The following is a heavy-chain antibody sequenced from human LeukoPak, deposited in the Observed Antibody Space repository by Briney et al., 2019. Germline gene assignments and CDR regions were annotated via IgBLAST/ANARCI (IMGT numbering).Heavy chain of an antibody. D-gene: IGHD6-13*01. CDR1: GYTFTGYY. Sequence: ASVKVSCKASGYTFTGYYMHWVRQAPGQGLEWMGWINPKSGGTNYAQKFQGRVTMTRDTSITTAYMELSSLRSADTALCYCARDIGQGSSWLYDYWGQGTLVTVSS. CDR2: INPKSGGT. V-gene: IGHV1-2*02. J-gene: IGHJ4*02. CDR3: ARDIGQGSSWLYDY.